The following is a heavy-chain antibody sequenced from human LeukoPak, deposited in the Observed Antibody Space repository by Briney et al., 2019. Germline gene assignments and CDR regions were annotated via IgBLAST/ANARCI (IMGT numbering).Heavy chain of an antibody. Sequence: PGGSLRLSCAASGFTVSSNYMSWVRQAPGKGLEWVSVIYSGGSTYYADSVKGRFTISRDNSKNTLYLQMNSLRAEDTAVYYCAKGMTTVTTRLVGDYWGQGTLVTVSS. V-gene: IGHV3-66*01. CDR1: GFTVSSNY. D-gene: IGHD4-4*01. CDR3: AKGMTTVTTRLVGDY. J-gene: IGHJ4*02. CDR2: IYSGGST.